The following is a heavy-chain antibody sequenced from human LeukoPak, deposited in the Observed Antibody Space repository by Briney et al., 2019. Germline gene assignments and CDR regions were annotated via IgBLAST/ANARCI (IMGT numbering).Heavy chain of an antibody. Sequence: GGSLRLSCAASGFTVSSSYMNWVRQVPGKGLEWVSVIYRDGTTYYADSVKGRFTISRDNSKNTLYLQMNSLRAEDTAVYYCASGDAFDIWGQGTMVTVSS. CDR1: GFTVSSSY. CDR2: IYRDGTT. V-gene: IGHV3-53*05. CDR3: ASGDAFDI. J-gene: IGHJ3*02.